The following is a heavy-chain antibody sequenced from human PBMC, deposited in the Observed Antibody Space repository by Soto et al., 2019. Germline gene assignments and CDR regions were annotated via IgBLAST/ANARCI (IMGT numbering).Heavy chain of an antibody. CDR1: GFTFSNAW. Sequence: EVQLVESGGGLVKPGGSLRLSCAASGFTFSNAWMNWVRQAPGKGLEWVGRIKSKTDGGTPDYAAPVKGRFTISRDDSKNTLYMQMNSLKTEDTAVYYCTTSKVSDAFDIWGQGTIVTVSS. CDR2: IKSKTDGGTP. CDR3: TTSKVSDAFDI. V-gene: IGHV3-15*07. J-gene: IGHJ3*02. D-gene: IGHD2-8*01.